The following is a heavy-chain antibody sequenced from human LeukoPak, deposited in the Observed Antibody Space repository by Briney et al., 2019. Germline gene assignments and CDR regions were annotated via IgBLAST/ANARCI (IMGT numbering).Heavy chain of an antibody. CDR1: GFTFSSYG. Sequence: GGSLRLSCAASGFTFSSYGMHWVRQAPGKGLEWVAVISYDGSNKYYADSVKGRFTISRDNSKNTLYLQMNSLRAEDTAVYYCAKYGNWGSAGDYWGQGTLVTVSS. CDR2: ISYDGSNK. V-gene: IGHV3-30*18. J-gene: IGHJ4*02. D-gene: IGHD7-27*01. CDR3: AKYGNWGSAGDY.